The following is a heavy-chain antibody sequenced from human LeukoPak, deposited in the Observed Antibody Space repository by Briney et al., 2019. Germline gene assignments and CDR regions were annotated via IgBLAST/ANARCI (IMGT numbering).Heavy chain of an antibody. D-gene: IGHD2-2*01. V-gene: IGHV3-23*01. CDR2: ISGSGGST. J-gene: IGHJ3*02. CDR3: AKAASSSDAFDI. CDR1: GFTFSSYG. Sequence: QPGGSLRLSCAASGFTFSSYGMSWVRQAPGKGLEWVSSISGSGGSTYYEDSVKGRFTISRDKSKNTLYLQMNSLRAEDTAVYYCAKAASSSDAFDIWGQGTMVTVSS.